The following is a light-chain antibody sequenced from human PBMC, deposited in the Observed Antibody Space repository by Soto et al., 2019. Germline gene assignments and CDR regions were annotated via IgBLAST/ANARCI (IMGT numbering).Light chain of an antibody. J-gene: IGLJ1*01. CDR3: SSFTSSSTLV. V-gene: IGLV2-14*01. CDR1: SSDVGGYNF. Sequence: QSALTQPASVSGSPGQSITISCTGSSSDVGGYNFVSWYQQHPGKAPKLMIYEVSNRPSGISNRFSGSTSGNTASLTISGLQAEDEADYYCSSFTSSSTLVFGPGTKLTVL. CDR2: EVS.